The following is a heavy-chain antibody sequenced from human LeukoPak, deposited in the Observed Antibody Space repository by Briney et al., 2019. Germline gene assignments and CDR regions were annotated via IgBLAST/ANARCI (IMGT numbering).Heavy chain of an antibody. CDR1: GYTFTSYG. V-gene: IGHV1-18*01. J-gene: IGHJ4*02. D-gene: IGHD1-26*01. CDR3: ARNIVGANGVVFPFDY. Sequence: ASVKVSCKASGYTFTSYGISWVRQAPGQGLEWMGWITAYNGNTNYAQNVQGRVTMTTDTSTSTAYMELRSLRSDDTAVYYCARNIVGANGVVFPFDYWGQGTLVTVSS. CDR2: ITAYNGNT.